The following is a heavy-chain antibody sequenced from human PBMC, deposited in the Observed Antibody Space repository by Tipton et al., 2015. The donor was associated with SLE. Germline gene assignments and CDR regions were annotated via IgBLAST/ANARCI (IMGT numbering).Heavy chain of an antibody. CDR3: ARAGSGIDY. V-gene: IGHV4-39*07. D-gene: IGHD6-19*01. CDR1: GDSIRSSAYS. Sequence: TLSLTCTVSGDSIRSSAYSWAWIRQPPGRGLEWIGSLSYGGSTYYNPALESRLTISFDTSKNQFSLKLTSVTAADTAVYYCARAGSGIDYWGQGTLVTVSS. J-gene: IGHJ4*02. CDR2: LSYGGST.